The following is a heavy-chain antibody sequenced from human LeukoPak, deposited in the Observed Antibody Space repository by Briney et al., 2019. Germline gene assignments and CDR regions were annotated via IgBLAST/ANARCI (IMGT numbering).Heavy chain of an antibody. CDR1: GFTFSSYG. CDR3: AKDPSFSGDIMTGFDY. D-gene: IGHD3-9*01. Sequence: GGSLRLSCAASGFTFSSYGMHWVRQAPGKGLEWVAFIRYDGSNKYYADSVKGRFTISRDNSKNTLYLQMNSLRTEDTAVYYCAKDPSFSGDIMTGFDYWGQGILVTVSS. CDR2: IRYDGSNK. V-gene: IGHV3-30*02. J-gene: IGHJ4*02.